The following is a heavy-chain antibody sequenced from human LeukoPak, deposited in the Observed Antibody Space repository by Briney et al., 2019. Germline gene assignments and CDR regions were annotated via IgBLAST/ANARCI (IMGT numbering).Heavy chain of an antibody. CDR2: IYYNGNT. Sequence: SETLSLTCTVSGASISSSYWSWVQQPPGKRLEWIGFIYYNGNTNSNPSLKSRVTISVDTSKNQFSLKLSSVTAADTALYYCVRGNYDDRGYSNAFDIWGQGAMVVVSS. D-gene: IGHD2-15*01. V-gene: IGHV4-59*01. J-gene: IGHJ3*02. CDR3: VRGNYDDRGYSNAFDI. CDR1: GASISSSY.